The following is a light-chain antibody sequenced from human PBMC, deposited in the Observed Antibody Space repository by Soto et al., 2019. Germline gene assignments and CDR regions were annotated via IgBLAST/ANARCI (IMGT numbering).Light chain of an antibody. J-gene: IGLJ2*01. Sequence: QSALTQPRSVSGSPGQSVTISCTGTSSDVGGYNYVSWYQQHPGKAPKLMIYDVTKRPSGVPDRFSGSKSGNTASLTISGLQTDDEADYYCCSYAGSYTFVLFGGGTKLTVL. CDR2: DVT. CDR3: CSYAGSYTFVL. CDR1: SSDVGGYNY. V-gene: IGLV2-11*01.